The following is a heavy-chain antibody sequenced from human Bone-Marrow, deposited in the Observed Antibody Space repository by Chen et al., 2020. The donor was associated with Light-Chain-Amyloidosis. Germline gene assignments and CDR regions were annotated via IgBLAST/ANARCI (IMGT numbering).Heavy chain of an antibody. V-gene: IGHV3-74*01. CDR2: ISGDGSSR. J-gene: IGHJ6*02. CDR1: GFSIDTYW. Sequence: EVQLVESGGGLVQPGGSLRLPCAASGFSIDTYWLHWVRQAPGKGLVWVSRISGDGSSRSYADSVKGRFTISRDNVKNILYLEMNSLRVEDTATYYCARDLTTVTVWGQGTTVTVSS. CDR3: ARDLTTVTV. D-gene: IGHD4-17*01.